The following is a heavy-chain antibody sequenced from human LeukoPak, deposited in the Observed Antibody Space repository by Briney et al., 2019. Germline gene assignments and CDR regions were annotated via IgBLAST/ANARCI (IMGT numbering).Heavy chain of an antibody. V-gene: IGHV1-46*01. CDR1: GYTFTSCF. Sequence: ASVTVSCTASGYTFTSCFIHWVRPAPGQGLEWMGVINPSGGSTSYAQKFQGRVTMTRDTSTSTVSMELSSLRFEDTAVYYCARLRALSYYDSSGDLYYFEYWGQGTLVTVSS. D-gene: IGHD3-22*01. J-gene: IGHJ4*02. CDR3: ARLRALSYYDSSGDLYYFEY. CDR2: INPSGGST.